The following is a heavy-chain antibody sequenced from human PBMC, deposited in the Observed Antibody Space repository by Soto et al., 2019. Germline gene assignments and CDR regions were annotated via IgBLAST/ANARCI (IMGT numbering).Heavy chain of an antibody. D-gene: IGHD2-2*01. CDR3: AKSSRQYASAIHAFFDP. J-gene: IGHJ5*02. CDR2: ISGTDDYT. Sequence: GSLRLSCAASGXTFSNFSMTWVRQAPGEGLEWVSSISGTDDYTYYADSVKGRFTISRYNALNTLFLHMDNLRDDDTAVYYFAKSSRQYASAIHAFFDPWGLGTLGTVSS. CDR1: GXTFSNFS. V-gene: IGHV3-23*01.